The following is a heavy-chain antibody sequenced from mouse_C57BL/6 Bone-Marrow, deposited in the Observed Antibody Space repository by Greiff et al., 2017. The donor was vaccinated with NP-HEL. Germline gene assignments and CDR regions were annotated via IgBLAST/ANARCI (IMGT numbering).Heavy chain of an antibody. CDR2: IRNKANGYTT. CDR1: GFTFTDYY. Sequence: EVKLVESGGGLVQPGGSLSLSCAASGFTFTDYYMSWVRQPPGKALEWLGFIRNKANGYTTEYSASVKGRFTISRDNSQSILYLQMNALRAVDSATYYCARSSFDSKVLFSYWCQGTLVTLSA. CDR3: ARSSFDSKVLFSY. J-gene: IGHJ3*01. V-gene: IGHV7-3*01. D-gene: IGHD2-5*01.